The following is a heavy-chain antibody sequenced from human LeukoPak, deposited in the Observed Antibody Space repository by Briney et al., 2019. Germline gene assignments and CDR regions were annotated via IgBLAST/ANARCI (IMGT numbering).Heavy chain of an antibody. D-gene: IGHD3-3*02. CDR3: ARRIRRASLGFDRGYYFDY. CDR2: IYPGDSDT. J-gene: IGHJ4*02. Sequence: GESLKISCKGSGYSFTSYWIGWVRQMPGKGLEWMGIIYPGDSDTRYSPSFQGQVTISADKSITTAYLQWSSLKASDTAMYFCARRIRRASLGFDRGYYFDYWGQGTLVTVSS. V-gene: IGHV5-51*01. CDR1: GYSFTSYW.